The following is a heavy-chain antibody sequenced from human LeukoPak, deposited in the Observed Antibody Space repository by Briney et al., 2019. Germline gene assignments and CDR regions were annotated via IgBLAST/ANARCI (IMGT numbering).Heavy chain of an antibody. D-gene: IGHD3-10*01. CDR2: IKQDGSEK. CDR1: GFTFSSYW. Sequence: PGGSLRFSCVASGFTFSSYWMGWFRQAPGKGPEWVANIKQDGSEKYYADSVKGRFTISRDNSKNTLYLQMNSLRAEDTAVYYCAKDGGNGSGLDYWGQGTLVTVSS. V-gene: IGHV3-7*01. J-gene: IGHJ4*02. CDR3: AKDGGNGSGLDY.